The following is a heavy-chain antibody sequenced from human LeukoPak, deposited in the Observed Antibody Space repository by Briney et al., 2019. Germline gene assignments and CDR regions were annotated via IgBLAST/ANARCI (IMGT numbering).Heavy chain of an antibody. CDR1: GGSISSGDYY. CDR3: ARQGGSSWYYFDY. Sequence: PSETLSLTCTVSGGSISSGDYYWSWIRQPPGKGLEWIGYIYYSGSTYYNPSLKSRVTISVDTSKNQFSLKLSSVTAADTAVYYCARQGGSSWYYFDYWGQGTLVTVSS. CDR2: IYYSGST. V-gene: IGHV4-30-4*08. J-gene: IGHJ4*02. D-gene: IGHD6-13*01.